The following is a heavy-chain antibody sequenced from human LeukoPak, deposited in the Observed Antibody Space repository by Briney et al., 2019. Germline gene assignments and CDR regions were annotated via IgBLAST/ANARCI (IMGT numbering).Heavy chain of an antibody. J-gene: IGHJ4*02. V-gene: IGHV3-33*01. CDR1: GFTFSSYG. Sequence: GGSLRLSCVASGFTFSSYGIHWVRQAPGKGLEWVALIWYDGSNKYYADSVKGRFTISRDNSKNTVYLQMNSLRAEDTAVYYCAREGGGALDYWGQGTLVTVSS. CDR2: IWYDGSNK. CDR3: AREGGGALDY. D-gene: IGHD3-10*01.